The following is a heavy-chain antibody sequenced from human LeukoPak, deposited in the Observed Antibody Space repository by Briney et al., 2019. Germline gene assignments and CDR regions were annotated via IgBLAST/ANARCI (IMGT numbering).Heavy chain of an antibody. Sequence: PGGSLRLSCAASGFTFSSYSMNWVRQAPGKGLEWVSSISSSSSYIYYADSVKGRFTISRDNAKNSLYLQMNSLRAEDTAVYYCARDGLWLDAFDIWGQGTMVTVSS. J-gene: IGHJ3*02. CDR1: GFTFSSYS. V-gene: IGHV3-21*01. CDR2: ISSSSSYI. D-gene: IGHD3/OR15-3a*01. CDR3: ARDGLWLDAFDI.